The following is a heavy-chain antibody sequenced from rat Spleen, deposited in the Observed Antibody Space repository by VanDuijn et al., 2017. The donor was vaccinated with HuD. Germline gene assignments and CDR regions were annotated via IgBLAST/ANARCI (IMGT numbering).Heavy chain of an antibody. CDR3: TREGYYYDGYYHVFDY. CDR1: GFNFNDYW. CDR2: INKDSSIK. D-gene: IGHD1-12*03. V-gene: IGHV4-2*01. Sequence: EVKLVESGGGLVQPGRSLKLSCAASGFNFNDYWMGWVRQAPGKGLEWIGEINKDSSIKKYIPSLKDKLTISRDNAQNTLHLQMSKLGSEDTATYYCTREGYYYDGYYHVFDYRGQGVMVTVSS. J-gene: IGHJ2*01.